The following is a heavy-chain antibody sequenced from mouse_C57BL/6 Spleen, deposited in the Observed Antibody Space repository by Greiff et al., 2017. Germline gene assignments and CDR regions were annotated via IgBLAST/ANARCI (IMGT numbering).Heavy chain of an antibody. CDR3: AEGYAWDN. V-gene: IGHV1-22*01. J-gene: IGHJ4*01. CDR1: GYTFTGYS. D-gene: IGHD6-5*01. Sequence: VQLQQSGPELAMPGASVKMSCKASGYTFTGYSMHWVKQSPGRGLEWIGEINPRSGGTSYNEKFKGKATLTVNKSSSTAYMELRSLTSEDSAVYYYAEGYAWDNWGQGTSGTVSS. CDR2: INPRSGGT.